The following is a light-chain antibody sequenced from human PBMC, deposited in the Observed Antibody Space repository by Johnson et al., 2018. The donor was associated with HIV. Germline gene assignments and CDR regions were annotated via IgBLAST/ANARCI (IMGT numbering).Light chain of an antibody. Sequence: QSVLKQPPSVSAAPGQKVTISCSGSSSNIGNNYVSWYQQLPGTAPKLLIYDNNKRPSGISDRFSGSKSGTSATLGITGLQTGDEADYYCGAWDSSLSAYVFGTGTKVTVL. CDR2: DNN. V-gene: IGLV1-51*01. J-gene: IGLJ1*01. CDR1: SSNIGNNY. CDR3: GAWDSSLSAYV.